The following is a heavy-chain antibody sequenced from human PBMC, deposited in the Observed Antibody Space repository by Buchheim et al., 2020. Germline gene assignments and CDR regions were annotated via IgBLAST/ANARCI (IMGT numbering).Heavy chain of an antibody. V-gene: IGHV3-30*03. J-gene: IGHJ4*02. D-gene: IGHD2-15*01. CDR3: ARACAGGPSCFYTDF. Sequence: QVQLVESGGGLFQPGRSLRLSCAASGFTFGSSGMHWVRQAPGKGLEWLAIVSSDGSNTFYADSVKGRFTISRDNSKNTVYLQMNSLRPEDTALYYCARACAGGPSCFYTDFLGQGTL. CDR1: GFTFGSSG. CDR2: VSSDGSNT.